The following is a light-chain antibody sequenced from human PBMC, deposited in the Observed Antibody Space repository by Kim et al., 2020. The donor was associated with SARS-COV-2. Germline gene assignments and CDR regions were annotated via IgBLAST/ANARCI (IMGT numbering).Light chain of an antibody. CDR1: SNNVGNQG. J-gene: IGLJ3*02. V-gene: IGLV10-54*01. Sequence: QPATLTWPWNSNNVGNQGAAWLQQHQGHPPKLLSYRNNNRPSGISERLSASRSGNTASLTITGLQPEDEADYYCSAWDSSLSAWVFGGGTQLTVL. CDR3: SAWDSSLSAWV. CDR2: RNN.